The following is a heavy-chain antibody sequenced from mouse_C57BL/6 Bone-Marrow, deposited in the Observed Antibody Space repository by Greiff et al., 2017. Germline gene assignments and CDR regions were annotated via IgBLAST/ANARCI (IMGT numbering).Heavy chain of an antibody. CDR2: INPNNGGT. CDR1: GYTFTDYN. D-gene: IGHD1-1*01. Sequence: EVQLQQSGPELVKPGASVKMSCKASGYTFTDYNMHWVKQSHGKSLEWIGYINPNNGGTSYNQKFKGKATLTVNKSSSTAYMELRSLTSEDSAVYYCVRGVVPYYDGSSGGYYYAMDYWGQGTSVTVSS. V-gene: IGHV1-22*01. CDR3: VRGVVPYYDGSSGGYYYAMDY. J-gene: IGHJ4*01.